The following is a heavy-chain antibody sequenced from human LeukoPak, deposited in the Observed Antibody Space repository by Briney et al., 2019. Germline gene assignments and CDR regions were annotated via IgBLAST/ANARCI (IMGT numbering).Heavy chain of an antibody. D-gene: IGHD3-16*01. CDR3: ERDFGGY. CDR1: GFTFSSYW. CDR2: IKGDGSEK. V-gene: IGHV3-7*05. J-gene: IGHJ4*02. Sequence: PGGTLRLSCADSGFTFSSYWMHWVRQAAGKGLEWVANIKGDGSEKWYVDSVKGRFTISRDNAKNSLYLQMKFLRAEDTAVYYCERDFGGYWGQGTLVTV.